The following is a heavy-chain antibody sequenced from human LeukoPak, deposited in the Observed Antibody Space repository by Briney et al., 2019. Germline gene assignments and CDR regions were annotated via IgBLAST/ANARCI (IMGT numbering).Heavy chain of an antibody. CDR2: IIPIFGTA. Sequence: SVKVSCKASGGTFSSYAISWVRQAPGQGLEWMGGIIPIFGTANYAQKFQGRVTITADESTSTAYMELSSLRSEDTAVCYCATKRMYSNFDYYYYYMDVWGKGTTVTVSS. V-gene: IGHV1-69*13. D-gene: IGHD4-11*01. J-gene: IGHJ6*03. CDR1: GGTFSSYA. CDR3: ATKRMYSNFDYYYYYMDV.